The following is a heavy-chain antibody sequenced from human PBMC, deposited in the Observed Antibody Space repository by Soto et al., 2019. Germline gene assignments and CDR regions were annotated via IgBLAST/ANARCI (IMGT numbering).Heavy chain of an antibody. CDR2: IDPSDSYT. CDR1: GYSFTSYW. Sequence: GESLKISCKGSGYSFTSYWISWVRQMPGKGLEWMGRIDPSDSYTNYSPSFQGHVTISADKSISTAYLQWSSLKASDTAMYYCARVNDYYDSSGYYMAWGQGTLVTVSS. CDR3: ARVNDYYDSSGYYMA. D-gene: IGHD3-22*01. J-gene: IGHJ5*02. V-gene: IGHV5-10-1*01.